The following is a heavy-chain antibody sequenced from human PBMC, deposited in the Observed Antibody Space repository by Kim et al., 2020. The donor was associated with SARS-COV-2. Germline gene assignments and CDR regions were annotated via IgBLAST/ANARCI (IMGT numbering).Heavy chain of an antibody. CDR1: GFTFNSYA. Sequence: GGSLRLSCAASGFTFNSYAMSWVRRAPGKGLEWVSGISGSGGSTNYADSVKGRFTISRDNSKNTLYLQMNSLRAEDTAVYYCGKEALLLWFGAPGNWFDPWGQGTLVTVSS. CDR3: GKEALLLWFGAPGNWFDP. J-gene: IGHJ5*02. CDR2: ISGSGGST. V-gene: IGHV3-23*01. D-gene: IGHD3-10*01.